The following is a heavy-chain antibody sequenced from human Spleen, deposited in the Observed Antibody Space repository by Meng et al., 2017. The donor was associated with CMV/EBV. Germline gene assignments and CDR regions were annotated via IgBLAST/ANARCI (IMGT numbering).Heavy chain of an antibody. V-gene: IGHV1-8*01. J-gene: IGHJ5*02. CDR2: MNPNNGKT. Sequence: ASVKVSCKASGYPFTSSDVTWVRQATGQGLEWMGWMNPNNGKTGYAQKFQGRVTITRKTSISIAKMGLSSLRSEETAVYYCARVHSSTWYWFDPWGQGTLVTVSS. D-gene: IGHD6-13*01. CDR3: ARVHSSTWYWFDP. CDR1: GYPFTSSD.